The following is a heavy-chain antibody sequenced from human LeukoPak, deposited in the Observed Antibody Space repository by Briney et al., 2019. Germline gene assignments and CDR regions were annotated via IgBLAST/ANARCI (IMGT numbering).Heavy chain of an antibody. Sequence: GSLRLSCAASGFTFSSYGMHWVRQAPGKGLEWIGSIYYSGSTYYNPSLKSRVTISVDTSKNQFSLKLSSVTAADTAVYYCARLGLPGYQLLSYYYYMDVWGKGTTVTVSS. D-gene: IGHD2-2*01. J-gene: IGHJ6*03. V-gene: IGHV4-39*01. CDR2: IYYSGST. CDR1: GFTFSSYG. CDR3: ARLGLPGYQLLSYYYYMDV.